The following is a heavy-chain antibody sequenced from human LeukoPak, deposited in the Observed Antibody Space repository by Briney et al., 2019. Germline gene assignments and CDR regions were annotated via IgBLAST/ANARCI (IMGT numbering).Heavy chain of an antibody. CDR1: GFTFSSYS. J-gene: IGHJ4*02. D-gene: IGHD6-25*01. Sequence: GGSLRLSCAASGFTFSSYSMNWVRQAPGKGLEWVSSISSSSSSYIYYADSVKGRFTISRDNAKNSLYLQMNSLRAEDTAVYYCARAFPAATIPSRVKLPLVPFDYWGQGTLVTVSS. CDR2: ISSSSSSYI. V-gene: IGHV3-21*01. CDR3: ARAFPAATIPSRVKLPLVPFDY.